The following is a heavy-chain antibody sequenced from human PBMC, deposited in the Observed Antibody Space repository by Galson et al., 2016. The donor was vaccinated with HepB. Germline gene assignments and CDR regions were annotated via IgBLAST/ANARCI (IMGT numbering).Heavy chain of an antibody. J-gene: IGHJ4*02. Sequence: SLRLSCAASGFTFSNVWMNWVRQAPGKGLEWVGRIKSNVDGGAADYAAPVEGRFTISGDDSKNTLYLQMTGLKTEDTAVYYCTTVLSTASMSGWYDWGFDSWGQGTLVTVSS. V-gene: IGHV3-15*07. D-gene: IGHD6-19*01. CDR3: TTVLSTASMSGWYDWGFDS. CDR2: IKSNVDGGAA. CDR1: GFTFSNVW.